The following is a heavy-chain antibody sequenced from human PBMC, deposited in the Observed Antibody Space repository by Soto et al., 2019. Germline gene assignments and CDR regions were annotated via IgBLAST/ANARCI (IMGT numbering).Heavy chain of an antibody. CDR2: ISYDGSNK. J-gene: IGHJ6*02. CDR1: GFTFSSYG. V-gene: IGHV3-30*18. Sequence: PGGSLRLSCAASGFTFSSYGMHWVRQAPGKGLEWVAVISYDGSNKYYADSVKGRFTISRDNSKNTLYLQMNSLRAEDTAVYYCAKADGVSYYDSSGYNKRSEYYYYYYGMDVWGQGTTVTVSS. CDR3: AKADGVSYYDSSGYNKRSEYYYYYYGMDV. D-gene: IGHD3-22*01.